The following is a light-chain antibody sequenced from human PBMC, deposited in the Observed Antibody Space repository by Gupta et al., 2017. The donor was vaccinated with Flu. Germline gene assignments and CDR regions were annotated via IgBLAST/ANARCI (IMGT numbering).Light chain of an antibody. J-gene: IGKJ2*03. CDR2: AAS. CDR1: QSISNY. CDR3: QQSYSSPLYS. V-gene: IGKV1-39*01. Sequence: SLSASVGDRITIACRASQSISNYLNWYQQKPGKAPKLLIYAASTLQSGVPSRFSGSGSGTDFTLTISSLQPEDFATYYCQQSYSSPLYSFGQGTRLEIK.